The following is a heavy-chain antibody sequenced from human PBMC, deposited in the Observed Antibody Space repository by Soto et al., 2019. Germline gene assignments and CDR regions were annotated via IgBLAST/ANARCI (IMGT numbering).Heavy chain of an antibody. CDR3: ARTSCGGDCYSPGAYGMDV. J-gene: IGHJ6*02. CDR2: INHSGST. CDR1: GGSFSGNY. V-gene: IGHV4-34*01. Sequence: VQLQQWGAGLLKPSEALSLTCAVYGGSFSGNYWSWIRQPPGRGLEWIGEINHSGSTNYNPSLKSRVTISVDTSEYQFSLKLSSVTAADTAVYYCARTSCGGDCYSPGAYGMDVWGQGTTVTVSS. D-gene: IGHD2-21*02.